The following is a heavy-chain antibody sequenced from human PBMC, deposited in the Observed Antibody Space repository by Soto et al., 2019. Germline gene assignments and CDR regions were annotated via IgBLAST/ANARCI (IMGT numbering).Heavy chain of an antibody. D-gene: IGHD2-21*01. Sequence: SEPLRVTWTVAWDSSISFYCSCILQPQGKGLEWIGYIYNTGSTAYNPPFKCRVTISVDTSKDQFSLKLNSVTAADTAVYYCSIAIRGYCGTAFYPLDVRGQGTTVTVSS. CDR1: WDSSISFY. CDR3: SIAIRGYCGTAFYPLDV. J-gene: IGHJ6*02. CDR2: IYNTGST. V-gene: IGHV4-59*01.